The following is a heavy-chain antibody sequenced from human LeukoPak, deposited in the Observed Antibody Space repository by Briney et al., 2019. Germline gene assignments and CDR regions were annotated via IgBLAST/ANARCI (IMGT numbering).Heavy chain of an antibody. Sequence: GGSLTLSCAASGFTLLNYWMSWVRQAPGKGLEWVANIKQDGSAKYYVDSVKGRFTISRDNAKDSLYLQMNSLRAEDTAVYYCARNSGGRWDNWFDPWGQGSLVTVSS. V-gene: IGHV3-7*05. D-gene: IGHD2-15*01. CDR2: IKQDGSAK. J-gene: IGHJ5*02. CDR1: GFTLLNYW. CDR3: ARNSGGRWDNWFDP.